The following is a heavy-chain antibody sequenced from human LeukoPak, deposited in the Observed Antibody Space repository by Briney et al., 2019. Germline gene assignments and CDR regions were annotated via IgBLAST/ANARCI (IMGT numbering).Heavy chain of an antibody. D-gene: IGHD1-26*01. Sequence: SETLSLTCTVSGGSISSYYWNWIRQPPGQGLEWVGYIYYSGSTNYNPSLKSRVTISVDTSKNQFSLKLSSVTAADTAVYYCARFVGAQYNWFDPWGQGTLVTVSS. CDR1: GGSISSYY. V-gene: IGHV4-59*08. J-gene: IGHJ5*02. CDR2: IYYSGST. CDR3: ARFVGAQYNWFDP.